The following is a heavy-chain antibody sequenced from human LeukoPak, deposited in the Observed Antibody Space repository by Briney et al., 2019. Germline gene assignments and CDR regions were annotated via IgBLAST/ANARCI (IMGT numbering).Heavy chain of an antibody. CDR3: ARTQVYSGVDY. V-gene: IGHV3-53*01. J-gene: IGHJ4*02. D-gene: IGHD1-26*01. Sequence: GGSLRLSCAASGFTVSSNYMSWVRQAPGKGLEWVSVIYIGGSTYYADSVKGRFTISRDNSKNTLYLQMNSLRAEDTAVYYCARTQVYSGVDYWGQGTLVTVSS. CDR1: GFTVSSNY. CDR2: IYIGGST.